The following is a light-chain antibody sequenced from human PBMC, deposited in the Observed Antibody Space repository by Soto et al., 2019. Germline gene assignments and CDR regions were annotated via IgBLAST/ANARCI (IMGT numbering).Light chain of an antibody. CDR2: GVT. CDR3: SSYTSGSSHYV. CDR1: SSDVGAYYS. V-gene: IGLV2-14*01. Sequence: QSVLTQPASVSGSPGQSITISCTGTSSDVGAYYSVSWYQHHPGKAPKLIIYGVTNRPSGVSNRFSGSKSGNTASLTISGLQAEEEADYQCSSYTSGSSHYVFGPGTKVSV. J-gene: IGLJ1*01.